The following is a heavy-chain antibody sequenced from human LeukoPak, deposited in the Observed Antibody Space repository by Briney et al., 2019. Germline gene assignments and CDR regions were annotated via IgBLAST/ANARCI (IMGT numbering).Heavy chain of an antibody. CDR3: ARSAFNKYYSDY. CDR1: GYTFTSYA. V-gene: IGHV1-3*01. J-gene: IGHJ4*02. Sequence: ASVKVSCKASGYTFTSYAMHWVRQAPGQRLEWMGWINAGNGNTKYSQKFQGRVTITRDTSASTAYMELSSLRSDDTAVYFCARSAFNKYYSDYWGQGTLVTVSA. CDR2: INAGNGNT.